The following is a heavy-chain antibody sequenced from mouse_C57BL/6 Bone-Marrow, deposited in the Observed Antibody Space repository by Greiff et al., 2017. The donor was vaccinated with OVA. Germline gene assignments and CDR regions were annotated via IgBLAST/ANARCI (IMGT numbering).Heavy chain of an antibody. D-gene: IGHD1-1*01. CDR3: ARDGYYGSSSFAY. CDR2: INPGSGGT. V-gene: IGHV1-54*01. Sequence: VQLQESGAELVRPGTSVKVSCKASGYAFTNYLIEWVKQRPGQGLEWIGVINPGSGGTNYNEKFKGKATLTADKSSSTAYMQLSSLTSEDSAVYFCARDGYYGSSSFAYWGQGTLVTVSA. CDR1: GYAFTNYL. J-gene: IGHJ3*01.